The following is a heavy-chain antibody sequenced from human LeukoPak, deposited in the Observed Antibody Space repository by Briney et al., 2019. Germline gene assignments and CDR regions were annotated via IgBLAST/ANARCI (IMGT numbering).Heavy chain of an antibody. J-gene: IGHJ4*02. Sequence: GGSLRLSCAASGFTFATYAMSWVRQAPGKGLEWVSVIRGDGSTTYYADSMKGRFTISRDNSKNTVYPQMNSLTAEDTAVYYCAAHRYSGIYPYYFDYWGQGALVTVSS. CDR1: GFTFATYA. V-gene: IGHV3-23*01. CDR3: AAHRYSGIYPYYFDY. D-gene: IGHD1-26*01. CDR2: IRGDGSTT.